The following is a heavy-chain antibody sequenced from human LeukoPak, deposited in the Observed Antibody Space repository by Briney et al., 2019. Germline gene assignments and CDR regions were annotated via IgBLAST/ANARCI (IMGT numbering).Heavy chain of an antibody. J-gene: IGHJ6*03. V-gene: IGHV4-39*07. D-gene: IGHD4-11*01. CDR2: IYYSGST. CDR1: GGSISSSSYY. CDR3: ARDTDYSNYEWNYYYYYMDV. Sequence: PSETLSLTCTVSGGSISSSSYYWGWIRQPPGKGLEWIGSIYYSGSTYYNPSLKSRVTISVDTSKNQFSLKLSSVTAADTAVYYCARDTDYSNYEWNYYYYYMDVWGKGTTVTVSS.